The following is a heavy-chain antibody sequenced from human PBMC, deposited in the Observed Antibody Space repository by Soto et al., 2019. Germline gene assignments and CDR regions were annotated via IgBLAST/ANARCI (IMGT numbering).Heavy chain of an antibody. Sequence: QLQLQESGPGLVKPSETLSLTCTVSGGSISSGYYYWGWIRQPPGKGLEWIGNIYYSGNTYYNASRKSRVTISVDTSKNQFSLKLSSVTAADTAVYYCARHGGAAAQYPRTFDIWGQGTMVTVSS. V-gene: IGHV4-39*01. D-gene: IGHD6-13*01. CDR3: ARHGGAAAQYPRTFDI. J-gene: IGHJ3*02. CDR1: GGSISSGYYY. CDR2: IYYSGNT.